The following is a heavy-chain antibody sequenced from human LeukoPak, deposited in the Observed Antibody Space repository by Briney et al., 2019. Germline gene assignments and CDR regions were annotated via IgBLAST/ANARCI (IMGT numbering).Heavy chain of an antibody. J-gene: IGHJ6*02. CDR2: IKQDGSEK. CDR3: ARDAHSNEELRYFDWLYYYYYGMDV. D-gene: IGHD3-9*01. V-gene: IGHV3-7*01. Sequence: GGSLRLSCAASGFTFSSDWMSWVRQAPGKGLEWVANIKQDGSEKYYVDSVKGRFTISRDNAKNSLYLQMNSLRAEDTAVYYCARDAHSNEELRYFDWLYYYYYGMDVWGQGTTVTVSS. CDR1: GFTFSSDW.